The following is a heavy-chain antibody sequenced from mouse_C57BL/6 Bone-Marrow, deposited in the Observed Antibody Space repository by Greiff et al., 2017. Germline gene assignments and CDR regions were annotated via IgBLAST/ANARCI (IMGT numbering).Heavy chain of an antibody. CDR3: ARHEIDY. CDR2: ISSGGSYT. Sequence: EVKLMESGGDLVKPGGSLKLSCAASGFTISSYGMSWVRQTPDKKLEWVATISSGGSYTYYPDSVKGRFTISRDNAKNTLYLQMSSLKSEDTAMYYCARHEIDYWGQGTTLAVSS. V-gene: IGHV5-6*01. CDR1: GFTISSYG. J-gene: IGHJ2*01.